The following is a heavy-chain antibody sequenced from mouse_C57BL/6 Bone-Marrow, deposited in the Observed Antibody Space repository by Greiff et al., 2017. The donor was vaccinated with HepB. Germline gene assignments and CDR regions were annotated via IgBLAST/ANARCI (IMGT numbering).Heavy chain of an antibody. CDR2: IDPSDSYT. CDR3: ARHGYYYGSSPFAY. J-gene: IGHJ3*01. CDR1: GYTFTSYW. Sequence: QVQLQQPGAELVKPGASVKLSCKASGYTFTSYWMQWVKQRPGQGLEWIGEIDPSDSYTNYNQKFKGKATLTADKSSSTVYMELSRLTSEDSAVYFCARHGYYYGSSPFAYWGQGTLVTVSA. V-gene: IGHV1-50*01. D-gene: IGHD1-1*01.